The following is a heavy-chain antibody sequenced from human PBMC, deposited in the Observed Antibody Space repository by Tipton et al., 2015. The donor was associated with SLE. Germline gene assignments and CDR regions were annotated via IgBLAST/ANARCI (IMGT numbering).Heavy chain of an antibody. Sequence: LRLSCAVYGGSFSGYSWSWIRQPPGKGLEWIGEINHSGSTNYNPSLKSRVTISVDTSKNQFSLKLSSVTAADTAVYYCARGWDYLDQAGIDYWGQGTLVTVSS. CDR1: GGSFSGYS. CDR3: ARGWDYLDQAGIDY. V-gene: IGHV4-34*01. J-gene: IGHJ4*02. CDR2: INHSGST. D-gene: IGHD1-7*01.